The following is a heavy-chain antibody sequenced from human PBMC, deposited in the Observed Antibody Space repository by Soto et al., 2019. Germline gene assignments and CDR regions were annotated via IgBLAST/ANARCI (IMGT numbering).Heavy chain of an antibody. Sequence: EVQLVESGGGLVQPGGSLRLSCVASDFTFSYYRMHWVRQVPGKGLVWVSRIHSDGSSTTYADSVNGRFTISRDNAKNTLYLQMASLRVEDTAVYYCARGDVGAFDLWGQGTMVTVSS. CDR2: IHSDGSST. J-gene: IGHJ3*01. CDR3: ARGDVGAFDL. D-gene: IGHD1-26*01. V-gene: IGHV3-74*03. CDR1: DFTFSYYR.